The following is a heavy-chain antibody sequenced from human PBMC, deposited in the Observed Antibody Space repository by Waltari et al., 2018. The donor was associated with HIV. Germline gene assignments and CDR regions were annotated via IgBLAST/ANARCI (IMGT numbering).Heavy chain of an antibody. V-gene: IGHV1-3*01. CDR2: INAGNGNK. J-gene: IGHJ3*02. CDR3: ARGDAFDI. Sequence: QVPLVQSGSEVKKPGASVKVSCKPSGYTFTSYARYWVRQAPGHRLEWMGWINAGNGNKKYSQKLQGRVTMTRDASASTAYMDLSSLRSEDTAVYYCARGDAFDIWGQGTMVTVSS. CDR1: GYTFTSYA.